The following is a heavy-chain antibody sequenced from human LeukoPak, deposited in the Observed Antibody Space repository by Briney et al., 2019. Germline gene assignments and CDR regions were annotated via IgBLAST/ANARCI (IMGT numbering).Heavy chain of an antibody. J-gene: IGHJ6*03. CDR1: GGTFSSYA. V-gene: IGHV1-69*13. Sequence: ASVKVSCKASGGTFSSYAISWVRQAPGQGLEWMGGIIPIFGTANYAQKFQGRVTITADESTSTAYMELSSLRSEDTAVYYCARAQGYSSSWYVSYYYYYMDVWGKGTTVTVSS. CDR2: IIPIFGTA. CDR3: ARAQGYSSSWYVSYYYYYMDV. D-gene: IGHD6-13*01.